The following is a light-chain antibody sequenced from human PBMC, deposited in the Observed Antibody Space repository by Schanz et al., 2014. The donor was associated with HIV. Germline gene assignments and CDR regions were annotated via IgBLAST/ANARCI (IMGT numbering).Light chain of an antibody. V-gene: IGLV2-14*03. Sequence: QSALTQPASVSGSPEQSITISCIGTSSDVGTYDYVSWYQQHPGKAPKLMIYDVSYRPSGVSNRFSGSKSGNTASLTISGLQAEDEADYFCSSYTSSLTRVFGTGTKLTVL. CDR1: SSDVGTYDY. CDR2: DVS. J-gene: IGLJ1*01. CDR3: SSYTSSLTRV.